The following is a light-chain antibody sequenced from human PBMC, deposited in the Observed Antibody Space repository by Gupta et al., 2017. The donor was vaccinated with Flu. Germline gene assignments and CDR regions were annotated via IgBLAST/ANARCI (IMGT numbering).Light chain of an antibody. V-gene: IGLV3-21*03. J-gene: IGLJ3*02. Sequence: GKKATITCGGNYIRTRSVHWYQQRPGQAPGLVVYDDRHRPSGIPERFSGSNSGNTATLTISRVEAGDEAGYYCQVWDSDSDHWVFGGGTKVTVL. CDR1: YIRTRS. CDR2: DDR. CDR3: QVWDSDSDHWV.